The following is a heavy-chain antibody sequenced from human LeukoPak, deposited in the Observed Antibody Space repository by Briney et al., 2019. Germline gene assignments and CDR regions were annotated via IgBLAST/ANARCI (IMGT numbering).Heavy chain of an antibody. CDR1: GFTFDDYA. CDR2: ISWNSGSI. J-gene: IGHJ4*02. Sequence: GGSLRLSCAASGFTFDDYAMHWVRQAPGKGLEWVSGISWNSGSIGYADSVKGRFTISRDNAKNTVSLQMNSLKAEDTAVYYCGTVFDHWGPGILVTVSS. CDR3: GTVFDH. V-gene: IGHV3-9*01.